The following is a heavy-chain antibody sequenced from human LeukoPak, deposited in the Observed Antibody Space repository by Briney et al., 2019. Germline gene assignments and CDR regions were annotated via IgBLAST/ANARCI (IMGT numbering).Heavy chain of an antibody. Sequence: GGSLRLSCAASGFTFSTYWMSWVRQAPGKGLEWVANIRKDGSDIHYVDSVKGRFTISRDNSKNTLYLQMNSLRAEDTAVYYCARDGGSYGVDYWGQGTLVTVSS. CDR3: ARDGGSYGVDY. CDR1: GFTFSTYW. D-gene: IGHD1-26*01. J-gene: IGHJ4*02. CDR2: IRKDGSDI. V-gene: IGHV3-7*01.